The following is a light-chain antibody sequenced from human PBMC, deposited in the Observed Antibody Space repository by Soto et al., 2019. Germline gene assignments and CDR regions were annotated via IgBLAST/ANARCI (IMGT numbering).Light chain of an antibody. CDR1: SGDVGAYNY. Sequence: QSALTQPPSASGSPGQSVAISCSGTSGDVGAYNYVSWYQQHPGKAPKLIIYEVNKRPSGVPDRFSGSKSGNTASLTVSGLQAEDEADYYCSSHAVSGVFGGGTKLTVL. V-gene: IGLV2-8*01. J-gene: IGLJ3*02. CDR3: SSHAVSGV. CDR2: EVN.